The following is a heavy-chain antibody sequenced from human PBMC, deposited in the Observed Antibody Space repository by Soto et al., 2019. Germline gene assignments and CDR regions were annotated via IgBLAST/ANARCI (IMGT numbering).Heavy chain of an antibody. V-gene: IGHV4-34*01. J-gene: IGHJ4*02. CDR2: INHSGNT. D-gene: IGHD1-26*01. Sequence: ETLSLTCAVYGKSLSGYYWSWIRQPPGKALEWIGEINHSGNTNYNPSLKSRVTISVDTSKNQLFLNLSSVTAADTAMYYCARHHVRGRTIAGAAEFWGQGTLVTVSS. CDR1: GKSLSGYY. CDR3: ARHHVRGRTIAGAAEF.